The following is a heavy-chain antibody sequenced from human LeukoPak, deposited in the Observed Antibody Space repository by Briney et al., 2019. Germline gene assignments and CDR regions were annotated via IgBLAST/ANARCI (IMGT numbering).Heavy chain of an antibody. J-gene: IGHJ4*02. CDR3: ARDHGDHDYGDYYFNY. D-gene: IGHD4-17*01. CDR1: GYTFTSYG. Sequence: ASVKVSCKASGYTFTSYGISWVRQAPGQGLEWMGWISAYNGNTNYAQKLQGRVTMTTDTSTSTAYMELRSLRSDDTAVYYCARDHGDHDYGDYYFNYGGQGTLVTVSS. CDR2: ISAYNGNT. V-gene: IGHV1-18*01.